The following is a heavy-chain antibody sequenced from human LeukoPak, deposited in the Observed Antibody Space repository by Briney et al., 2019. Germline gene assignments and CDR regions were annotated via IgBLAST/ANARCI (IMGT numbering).Heavy chain of an antibody. V-gene: IGHV3-23*01. CDR2: ISGSGGST. CDR3: AKDLGVTPD. Sequence: PSETLSLTCAVYGGSFSGYYWSWIRQAPGEGLEWVSAISGSGGSTYYADSVKGRFTISRDNSKNTLYLQMNSLRAEDTAMYFCAKDLGVTPDWGQGTLVTVSS. CDR1: GGSFSGYY. J-gene: IGHJ4*02. D-gene: IGHD4-23*01.